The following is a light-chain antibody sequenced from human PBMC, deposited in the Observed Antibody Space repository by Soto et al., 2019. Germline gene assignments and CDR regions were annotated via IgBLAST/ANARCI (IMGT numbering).Light chain of an antibody. V-gene: IGKV3-20*01. CDR2: GAS. J-gene: IGKJ4*01. CDR1: QSVSNNY. Sequence: EIVLMQSPGTLSLSPGERATLSCRASQSVSNNYVAWYQLKPGQAPRLLIAGASSRATGIPDRFSGSGSGTDFTLTISRLEPEDFAVYYCQQYGTSPPLTFGGGTKVEIK. CDR3: QQYGTSPPLT.